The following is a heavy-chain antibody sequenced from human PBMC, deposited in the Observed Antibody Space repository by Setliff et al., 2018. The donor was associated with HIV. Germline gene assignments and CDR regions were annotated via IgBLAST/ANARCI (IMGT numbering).Heavy chain of an antibody. V-gene: IGHV4-4*07. CDR3: ARSMRGYCSDTSCRTFDY. D-gene: IGHD2-2*01. CDR2: IYTSGST. Sequence: PSETLSLTCTVSGGSISSYYWSWIRQPAGKGLEWIGRIYTSGSTNYNPSLKSRVTMSVDTSKNQFSLKLSSVTAGDTAVYYCARSMRGYCSDTSCRTFDYWGQGTLVTVSS. J-gene: IGHJ4*02. CDR1: GGSISSYY.